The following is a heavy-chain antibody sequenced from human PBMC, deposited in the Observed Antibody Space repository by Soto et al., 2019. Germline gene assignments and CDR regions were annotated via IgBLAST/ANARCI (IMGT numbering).Heavy chain of an antibody. V-gene: IGHV4-59*01. J-gene: IGHJ3*02. CDR3: ATDSSTTHWAFDI. Sequence: TSETLSLTCTVSGGSISSYYWSWIRQPPGKGLEWIGYIYYSGSTNYNPSLKSRVTISVDTSKNQFSLKLSSVTAEDTAVYYCATDSSTTHWAFDIWGQGTMVTVSS. D-gene: IGHD1-1*01. CDR1: GGSISSYY. CDR2: IYYSGST.